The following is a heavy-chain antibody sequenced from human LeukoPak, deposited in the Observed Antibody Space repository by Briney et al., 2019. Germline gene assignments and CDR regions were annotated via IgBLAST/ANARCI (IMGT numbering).Heavy chain of an antibody. Sequence: ASVKVSCKASGYTFTSHAMNWVRQAPGQGLESMGWINTNTGNPTYAQGFTGRFVFSLDTSVSTAYLQISSLKAEDTAVYYCARTGWSSSSGSLFDSDYFDYWGQGTLVTVSS. V-gene: IGHV7-4-1*02. J-gene: IGHJ4*02. CDR2: INTNTGNP. D-gene: IGHD6-6*01. CDR3: ARTGWSSSSGSLFDSDYFDY. CDR1: GYTFTSHA.